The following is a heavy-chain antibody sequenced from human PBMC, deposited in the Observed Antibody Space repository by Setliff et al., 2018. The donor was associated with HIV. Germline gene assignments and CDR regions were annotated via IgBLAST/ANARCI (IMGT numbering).Heavy chain of an antibody. V-gene: IGHV1-18*01. CDR1: GYTFTSYD. J-gene: IGHJ6*02. CDR2: ISAYNGNT. Sequence: ASVKVSCKASGYTFTSYDISWVRQAPGQGLEWMGWISAYNGNTNYAPKLQGRVTMTTDTSTSTAYMELRSLRSDDAAVYYCAREIGDYYDSSGYYPPTDYYYGMDVWGQGTTVTVSS. CDR3: AREIGDYYDSSGYYPPTDYYYGMDV. D-gene: IGHD3-22*01.